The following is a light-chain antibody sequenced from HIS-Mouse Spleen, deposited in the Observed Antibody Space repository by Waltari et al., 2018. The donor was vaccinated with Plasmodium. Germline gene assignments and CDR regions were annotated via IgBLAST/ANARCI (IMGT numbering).Light chain of an antibody. CDR1: QSVSSN. V-gene: IGKV3-15*01. CDR3: QQYNNWSFT. CDR2: GAS. Sequence: ELVMTQSPATLSVSPGDRATLSCRASQSVSSNLARYQQKPGQAPRLLIYGASTRATGIPARFSGSGSGTEVTLTISSLQSEDFAVYDCQQYNNWSFTFGPGTKVDIK. J-gene: IGKJ3*01.